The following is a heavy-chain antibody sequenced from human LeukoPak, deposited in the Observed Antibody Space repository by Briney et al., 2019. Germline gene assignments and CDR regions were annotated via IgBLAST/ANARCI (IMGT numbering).Heavy chain of an antibody. V-gene: IGHV3-33*01. J-gene: IGHJ4*02. CDR2: IWYDGSNK. Sequence: GRSLRLSCAVSGFTFSSYGMHWVRQAPGKGLEWVAVIWYDGSNKYYADSVKGRFTISRDNSKNTLYLQMNSLRAEDTAVYYCAREGYSSGWYMAYYFDYWGQGTLVTVSS. CDR3: AREGYSSGWYMAYYFDY. CDR1: GFTFSSYG. D-gene: IGHD6-19*01.